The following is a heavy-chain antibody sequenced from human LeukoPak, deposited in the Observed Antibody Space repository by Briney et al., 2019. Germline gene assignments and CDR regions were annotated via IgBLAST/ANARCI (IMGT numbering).Heavy chain of an antibody. Sequence: PSETLSLTCTVSGGSISGSSYYWGWIRQPPGKGLEWIGSIYYSGSTYYNPSLKSRVTISVDTSKNQFSLKLSSVTAADTAVYYCARHIKVEMATINPDFDYWGQGTLVTVSS. CDR3: ARHIKVEMATINPDFDY. V-gene: IGHV4-39*01. CDR2: IYYSGST. D-gene: IGHD5-24*01. J-gene: IGHJ4*02. CDR1: GGSISGSSYY.